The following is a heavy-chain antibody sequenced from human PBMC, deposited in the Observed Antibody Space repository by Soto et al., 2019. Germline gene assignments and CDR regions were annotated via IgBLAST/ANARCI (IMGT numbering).Heavy chain of an antibody. CDR2: ISSSSSYI. J-gene: IGHJ4*02. CDR3: ARMSGYCSGGSCFYFDY. Sequence: EVQLVESGGGLVKPGGSLRLSCAASGFTFSSYSMNWVRQAPGKGLEWVSSISSSSSYIYYADSVKGRFTISRDNAKNLLYLQMNSLRAEDTAVYYCARMSGYCSGGSCFYFDYWGQGTLVTVSS. V-gene: IGHV3-21*01. CDR1: GFTFSSYS. D-gene: IGHD2-15*01.